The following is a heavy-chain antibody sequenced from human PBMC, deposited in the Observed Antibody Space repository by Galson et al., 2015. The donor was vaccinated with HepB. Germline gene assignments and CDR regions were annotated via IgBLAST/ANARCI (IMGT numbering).Heavy chain of an antibody. CDR1: GYSMSRGYF. CDR2: MYHSGST. CDR3: ATRAELLLIFDY. Sequence: SETLSLTCSVSGYSMSRGYFWAWIRQSPGKGLEWIGNMYHSGSTYHNPSLKSRVTISVDTSKNQFSLRLSSVTAADTAVYYCATRAELLLIFDYWSQGTLVTVSS. V-gene: IGHV4-38-2*02. D-gene: IGHD1-26*01. J-gene: IGHJ4*02.